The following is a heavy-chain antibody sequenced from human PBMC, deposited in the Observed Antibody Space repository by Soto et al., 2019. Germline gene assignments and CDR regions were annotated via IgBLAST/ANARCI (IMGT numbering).Heavy chain of an antibody. Sequence: EVQLVESGGGLVQPGGSLRLSCAAPGFTFSSYSMNWVRQAPGKGLERVSYISNSSSTIYYADSVKGRFTISRDNAKNSLYLQMNSLRDEDTAVYYCARDSPGRYCSSTSCPRMDVWGQGTTVTVSS. CDR1: GFTFSSYS. CDR3: ARDSPGRYCSSTSCPRMDV. D-gene: IGHD2-2*01. V-gene: IGHV3-48*02. J-gene: IGHJ6*02. CDR2: ISNSSSTI.